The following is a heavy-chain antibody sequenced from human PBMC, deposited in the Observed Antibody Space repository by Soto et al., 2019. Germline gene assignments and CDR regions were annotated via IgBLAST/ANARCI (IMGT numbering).Heavy chain of an antibody. Sequence: ASVKVSCKASGYTFTSYGISWVRQAPGQGLEWMGWISAYNGNTNYAQKLQGRVTMTTDTSTSTAYMELRSLRSDDTAVYYCAGSSSTSSRDWFDPWGQGTLVTVSS. V-gene: IGHV1-18*01. D-gene: IGHD2-2*01. J-gene: IGHJ5*02. CDR2: ISAYNGNT. CDR3: AGSSSTSSRDWFDP. CDR1: GYTFTSYG.